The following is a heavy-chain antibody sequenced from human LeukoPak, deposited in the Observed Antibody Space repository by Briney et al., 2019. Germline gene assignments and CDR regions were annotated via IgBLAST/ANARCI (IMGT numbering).Heavy chain of an antibody. CDR1: GLTFSDST. CDR2: ISSSSSTI. Sequence: GGSLRLSCAASGLTFSDSTMNWVRQAPGKGLEWVSYISSSSSTIYYADSVKGRLTISRDNAKNSLYLQMNSLRAEDTAVYYCAREPPYYDILTGPDYWGEGTLVTVSS. V-gene: IGHV3-48*01. J-gene: IGHJ4*02. D-gene: IGHD3-9*01. CDR3: AREPPYYDILTGPDY.